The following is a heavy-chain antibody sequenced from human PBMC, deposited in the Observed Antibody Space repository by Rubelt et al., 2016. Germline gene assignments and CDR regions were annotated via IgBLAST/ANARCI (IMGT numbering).Heavy chain of an antibody. Sequence: EVQLVESGGGLVQPGGSLRLSCAASGFTFSSYEMNWVRQAPGKGLEGVSYISSSGSTIYYADSVKGLFTISRDNAKNSLYLQMNGLRAEDTAVYYCARSDIVATITDYWGQGTLVTVSP. CDR2: ISSSGSTI. D-gene: IGHD5-12*01. CDR1: GFTFSSYE. J-gene: IGHJ4*02. CDR3: ARSDIVATITDY. V-gene: IGHV3-48*03.